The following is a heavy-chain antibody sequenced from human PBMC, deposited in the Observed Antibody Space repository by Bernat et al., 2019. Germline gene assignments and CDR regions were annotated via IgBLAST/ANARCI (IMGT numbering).Heavy chain of an antibody. V-gene: IGHV4-59*08. D-gene: IGHD6-13*01. CDR1: GGSISSYY. J-gene: IGHJ2*01. CDR3: ARRGSSSWYGGYWYFDL. CDR2: IYYSGST. Sequence: QVQLQESGPGLVKPSETLSLTCTVSGGSISSYYWSWIRQPPGKGLEWIGYIYYSGSTNYNPSLKSRVTILVDTSKNQFSLKLSSVTAADTAVYYCARRGSSSWYGGYWYFDLWGRGTLVTVSS.